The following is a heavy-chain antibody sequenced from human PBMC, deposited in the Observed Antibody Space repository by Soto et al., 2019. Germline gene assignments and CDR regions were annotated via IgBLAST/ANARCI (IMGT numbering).Heavy chain of an antibody. D-gene: IGHD3-3*01. Sequence: QVQLVQSGAEVKKPGSSVKVSCKASGGTFSSYAISWVRQAPGQGLEWMGGIIPIFGTANYAQKFQGRVTITADESTSTAYMELSSLRSEDTAVYYCARDRRATIFGVVYYYGMDVWGQGTTVTVSS. CDR1: GGTFSSYA. CDR3: ARDRRATIFGVVYYYGMDV. J-gene: IGHJ6*02. V-gene: IGHV1-69*01. CDR2: IIPIFGTA.